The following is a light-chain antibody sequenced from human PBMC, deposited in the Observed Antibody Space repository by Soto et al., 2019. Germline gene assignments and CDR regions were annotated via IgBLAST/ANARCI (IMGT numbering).Light chain of an antibody. CDR2: GAS. J-gene: IGKJ1*01. V-gene: IGKV3-20*01. CDR3: QQYGSSTRT. Sequence: EIVLTQSPGTLSLSPGERATLSCRASQSVSSSYLAWYQQKPGQAPRLLIYGASSRATGIPDRFSGSGSGTDFTLTISRLEPEDFAVYYGQQYGSSTRTFGQGTKVEIK. CDR1: QSVSSSY.